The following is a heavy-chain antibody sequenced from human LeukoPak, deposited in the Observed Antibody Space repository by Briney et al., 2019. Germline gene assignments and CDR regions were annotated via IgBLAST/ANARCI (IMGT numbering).Heavy chain of an antibody. Sequence: GGSLRLSCVASGFTFSSYSMNWVRQAPGKGLEWVSSISSSSSYIYYADSVKGRFTISRDNAKNSLYLQMNSLRAEDTAVYYCASLGSNREASDYWGQGTLVTVSS. V-gene: IGHV3-21*01. D-gene: IGHD1-26*01. CDR1: GFTFSSYS. J-gene: IGHJ4*02. CDR2: ISSSSSYI. CDR3: ASLGSNREASDY.